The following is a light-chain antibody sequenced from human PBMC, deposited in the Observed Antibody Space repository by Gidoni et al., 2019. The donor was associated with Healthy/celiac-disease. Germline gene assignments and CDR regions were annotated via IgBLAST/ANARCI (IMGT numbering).Light chain of an antibody. CDR2: KDS. J-gene: IGLJ2*01. CDR3: QSADSSGTYVV. CDR1: ALPKQY. Sequence: SNELTQPPSVSVSPGQTARITCSGDALPKQYAYWYQQKPGQAPAPVIYKDSERPSGIPELFSGSSSGTTVTLTISGVQAEDEADYYCQSADSSGTYVVFGGGTKLTVL. V-gene: IGLV3-25*03.